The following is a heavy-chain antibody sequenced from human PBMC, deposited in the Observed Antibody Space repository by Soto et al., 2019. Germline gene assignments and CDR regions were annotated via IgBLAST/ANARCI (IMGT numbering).Heavy chain of an antibody. CDR1: GVSFSGYY. D-gene: IGHD6-6*01. V-gene: IGHV4-34*01. CDR3: ARPKGSSIDHRRPRGYFDY. CDR2: INHSGST. Sequence: SETLSLTCAVYGVSFSGYYWSWIRQPPGKGLEWIGEINHSGSTNYNPSLKSRVTISVDTSKNQFSLKLSSVTAADTAVYYCARPKGSSIDHRRPRGYFDYWGQGTLVTVSS. J-gene: IGHJ4*02.